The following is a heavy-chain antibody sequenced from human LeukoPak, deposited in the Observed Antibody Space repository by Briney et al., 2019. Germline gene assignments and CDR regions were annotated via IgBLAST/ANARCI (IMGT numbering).Heavy chain of an antibody. CDR1: GYSISSGYY. V-gene: IGHV4-38-2*01. Sequence: SETLSLTCAVSGYSISSGYYWGWIRQPPGKGLEWIGSIYHSGRTYYNPSLKSRVTISVDTSKNQFSLKLSSVTAADTAVYYCARVEASGDLPADYYYYMDVWGKGTTVTVS. CDR2: IYHSGRT. D-gene: IGHD2-21*02. J-gene: IGHJ6*03. CDR3: ARVEASGDLPADYYYYMDV.